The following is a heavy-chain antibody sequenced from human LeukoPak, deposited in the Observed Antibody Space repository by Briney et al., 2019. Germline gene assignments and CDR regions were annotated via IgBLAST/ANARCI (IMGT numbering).Heavy chain of an antibody. J-gene: IGHJ4*02. D-gene: IGHD3-10*01. Sequence: GGSLRLSCAASGFTFDDYAMHWVRQAPGKGLEWVSGISWNSGSIGYADSVKGRFTISRDNAKNSLYLQMNSLRAEDTALYYCAKAYYYYGSGRYFDYWGQGTLVTVSS. CDR3: AKAYYYYGSGRYFDY. V-gene: IGHV3-9*01. CDR1: GFTFDDYA. CDR2: ISWNSGSI.